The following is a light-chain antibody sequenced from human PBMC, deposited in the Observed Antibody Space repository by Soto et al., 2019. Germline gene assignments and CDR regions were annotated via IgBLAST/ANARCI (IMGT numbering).Light chain of an antibody. CDR1: SSNIGTPYD. CDR3: QSYDSSLSGYVL. J-gene: IGLJ2*01. V-gene: IGLV1-40*01. CDR2: GNS. Sequence: QSVLTQPPSVSGAPGQRVTISCTGSSSNIGTPYDVHWYQQLPGTAPKLLIYGNSNRPSGVPDRFSGSKSGTSASLAITGLQAEDEADYYCQSYDSSLSGYVLFGGGTKLTVL.